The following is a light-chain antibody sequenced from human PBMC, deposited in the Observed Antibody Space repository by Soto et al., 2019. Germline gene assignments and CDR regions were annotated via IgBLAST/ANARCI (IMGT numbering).Light chain of an antibody. Sequence: QSVLTQPRSGSGSPGQSVTISCTGSSSDVGGYIYVSWYQQHPGKAPKLMVYDVTKRPSGVPARFSGSKSGNTASLTISGLQADDEADYYCSSYAGSYILGVFGTGTKVTVL. J-gene: IGLJ1*01. CDR2: DVT. CDR3: SSYAGSYILGV. CDR1: SSDVGGYIY. V-gene: IGLV2-11*01.